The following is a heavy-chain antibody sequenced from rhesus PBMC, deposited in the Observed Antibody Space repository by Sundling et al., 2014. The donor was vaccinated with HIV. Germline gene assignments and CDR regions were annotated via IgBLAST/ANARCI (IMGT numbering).Heavy chain of an antibody. CDR2: SLALLGST. CDR3: ARDGRYGYEVYGLDS. D-gene: IGHD5-36*01. V-gene: IGHV4-127*01. CDR1: GASISGGYA. Sequence: QVQLQESGPGLLKPSETLSLNCAVSGASISGGYAWSWIRQPQGRAWSGLAISLALLGSTHYNPSLKSRVTISTDTSNNQFSLRLNSVTAADTAVYYCARDGRYGYEVYGLDSWGQGVLVTVSS. J-gene: IGHJ6*01.